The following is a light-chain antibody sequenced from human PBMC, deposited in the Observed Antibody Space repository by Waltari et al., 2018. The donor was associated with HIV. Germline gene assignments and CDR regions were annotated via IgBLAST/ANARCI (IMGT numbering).Light chain of an antibody. CDR1: QGIANH. CDR2: AAS. CDR3: QKYNSPPYT. Sequence: DLQLTQSPSSLSASVGDRVTITCRASQGIANHLAWYQQKPGKVPKLLIYAASTLQSGVPSLFSGGGSETDFTLTISSLQPEDVASYYCQKYNSPPYTFGQGTRLEIK. J-gene: IGKJ2*01. V-gene: IGKV1-27*01.